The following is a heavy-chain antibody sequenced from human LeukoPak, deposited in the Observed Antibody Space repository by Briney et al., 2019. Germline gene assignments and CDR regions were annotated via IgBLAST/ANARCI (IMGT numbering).Heavy chain of an antibody. J-gene: IGHJ4*02. CDR1: GFTFSSYE. CDR3: ASHSSGWYSDFDY. CDR2: INSSGSTI. D-gene: IGHD6-19*01. V-gene: IGHV3-48*03. Sequence: GGSLRLSCAASGFTFSSYEMNWVRQAPGKGLEWVSYINSSGSTIYYAVSVKGRFTISRDNAKNSLYLQMNSLRAEDTAVYYCASHSSGWYSDFDYWGQETLVTVSS.